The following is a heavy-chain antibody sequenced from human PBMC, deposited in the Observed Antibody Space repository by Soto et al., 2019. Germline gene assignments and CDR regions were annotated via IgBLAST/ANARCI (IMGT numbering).Heavy chain of an antibody. Sequence: EVQLVESGGDLVQPGGSLRLSCVASGFTVSGNYMIWVRQAPGKGLEWVSLSYSGGSAYYADSVKGRFTVSRDNSKNTLYLHINSLRAEDTAVYYCASRSVPTMSWFFDLWGRGSLVTVSS. J-gene: IGHJ2*01. CDR2: SYSGGSA. CDR3: ASRSVPTMSWFFDL. V-gene: IGHV3-66*01. CDR1: GFTVSGNY. D-gene: IGHD5-12*01.